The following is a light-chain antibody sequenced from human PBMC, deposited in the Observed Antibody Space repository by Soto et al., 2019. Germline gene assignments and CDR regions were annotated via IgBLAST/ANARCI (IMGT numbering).Light chain of an antibody. J-gene: IGKJ4*01. CDR3: QQYGNSPT. Sequence: EIVMTQSPATLSVCPGERATLSCRASQSVSIKLAWYQQKPGQAPRILIFAASSRATGIPDRFSGSGSGTDFTLTISRLEPEDSAVYYCQQYGNSPTFGGGTKVDI. V-gene: IGKV3-20*01. CDR1: QSVSIK. CDR2: AAS.